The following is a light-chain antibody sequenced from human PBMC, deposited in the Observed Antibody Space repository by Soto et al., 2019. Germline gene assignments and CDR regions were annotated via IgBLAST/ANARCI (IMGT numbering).Light chain of an antibody. Sequence: QDVVTQEPSLTVSQGGPVSFTCPPSTEAVTSGHNPNWFQQKPGQPPRALIDRPSNKHSWTPARFSGSLLGGKAALTLSGVQPEDEAEYYCLIYYGGAQVFGGGTKLTVL. CDR3: LIYYGGAQV. V-gene: IGLV7-43*01. CDR2: RPS. CDR1: TEAVTSGHN. J-gene: IGLJ2*01.